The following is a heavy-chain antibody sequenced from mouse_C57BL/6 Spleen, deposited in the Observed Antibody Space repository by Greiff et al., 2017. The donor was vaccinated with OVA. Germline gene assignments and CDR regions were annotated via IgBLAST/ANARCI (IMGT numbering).Heavy chain of an antibody. D-gene: IGHD1-1*01. CDR2: FYPGSGSI. V-gene: IGHV1-62-2*01. CDR3: ARHEGSYYYGSSWFAY. Sequence: QVQLKESGAELVKPGASVKLSCKASGYTFTEYTIHWVKQRSGQGLEWIGWFYPGSGSIKYNEKFKDKATLTADKSSSTVYMELSRLTSEDSAVYFCARHEGSYYYGSSWFAYWGQGTLVTVSA. J-gene: IGHJ3*01. CDR1: GYTFTEYT.